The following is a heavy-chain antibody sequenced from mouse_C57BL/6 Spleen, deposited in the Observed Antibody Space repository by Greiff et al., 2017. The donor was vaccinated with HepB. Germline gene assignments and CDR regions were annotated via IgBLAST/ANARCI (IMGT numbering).Heavy chain of an antibody. CDR3: ARTQNYYGSSYEAMDY. D-gene: IGHD1-1*01. Sequence: QVQLQQSGAELVRPGTSVKVSCKASGYAFTNYLIEWVKQRPGQGLEWIGVINPGSGGTNYNEKFKGKATLTADKSSSTAYMQLSSLTSEDSAVYFCARTQNYYGSSYEAMDYWGQGTSVTVSS. J-gene: IGHJ4*01. CDR1: GYAFTNYL. V-gene: IGHV1-54*01. CDR2: INPGSGGT.